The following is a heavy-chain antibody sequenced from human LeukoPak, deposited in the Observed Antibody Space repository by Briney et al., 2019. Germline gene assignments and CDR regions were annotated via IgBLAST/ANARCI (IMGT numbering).Heavy chain of an antibody. V-gene: IGHV4-30-2*01. J-gene: IGHJ4*02. D-gene: IGHD3-3*01. CDR2: IYHSGST. CDR1: GGSISSGGYS. CDR3: ARVSGGDDFWSGSTTFDY. Sequence: NPSETLSLTCAVSGGSISSGGYSWSWLRQPPGKGLEWIGYIYHSGSTYYNPSLKSRVTISVDRSKNQFSLKLSSVTAADTAVYYCARVSGGDDFWSGSTTFDYWGQGTLVTVSS.